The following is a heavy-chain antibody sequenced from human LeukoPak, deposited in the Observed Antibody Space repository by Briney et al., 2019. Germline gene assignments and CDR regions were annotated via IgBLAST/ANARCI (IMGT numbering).Heavy chain of an antibody. J-gene: IGHJ4*02. CDR1: GGSFSGYY. V-gene: IGHV4-34*01. Sequence: SETLSLTCAGYGGSFSGYYWSWIRQPPGKGLEWIGEINHSGSTNYNPSLKSRVTISVDTSKNQFSLKLSSVTAADTAVYYCARGLGGRDIVVVPESYRGNFDYWGQGTLVTVSS. D-gene: IGHD2-2*01. CDR2: INHSGST. CDR3: ARGLGGRDIVVVPESYRGNFDY.